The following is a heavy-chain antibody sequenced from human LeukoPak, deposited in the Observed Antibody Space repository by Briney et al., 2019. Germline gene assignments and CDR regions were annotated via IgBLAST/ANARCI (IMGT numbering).Heavy chain of an antibody. CDR3: ARGPRFMITFGGVTFDY. CDR1: GYTFTSYD. CDR2: MNPNSGNT. J-gene: IGHJ4*02. D-gene: IGHD3-16*01. V-gene: IGHV1-8*01. Sequence: ASVKVSCKASGYTFTSYDINWVRQATGQGLEWMGWMNPNSGNTGYAQKFQGRVTMTRNTSISTAYMELSSLRSEDTAVYYCARGPRFMITFGGVTFDYWGQGTLVTVSS.